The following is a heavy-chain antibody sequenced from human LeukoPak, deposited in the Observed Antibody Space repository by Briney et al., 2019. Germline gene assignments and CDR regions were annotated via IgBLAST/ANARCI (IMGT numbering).Heavy chain of an antibody. D-gene: IGHD3-10*01. CDR1: GYTFTSYG. Sequence: ASVKVPCKASGYTFTSYGISWVRQAPGQGLEWMGWISAYNGNTNYAQKLQGRVTMTTDTSTSTAYMELRSLRSDDTAVYYCARDPGSGSPQGCDYWGQGTLVTVSS. CDR3: ARDPGSGSPQGCDY. CDR2: ISAYNGNT. J-gene: IGHJ4*02. V-gene: IGHV1-18*01.